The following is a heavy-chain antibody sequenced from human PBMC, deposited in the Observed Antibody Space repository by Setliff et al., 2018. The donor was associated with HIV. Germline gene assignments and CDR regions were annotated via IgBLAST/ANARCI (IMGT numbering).Heavy chain of an antibody. V-gene: IGHV1-3*01. CDR2: INAGNGNT. J-gene: IGHJ4*02. CDR3: AREKYGDRFDY. D-gene: IGHD2-8*01. CDR1: GYTFTTYA. Sequence: GASVKVSCKASGYTFTTYAIHWVRQAPGQRLEFMGWINAGNGNTKYSQRFQGRVTITIDTSASTAYMELSSLRSEDTAVYYCAREKYGDRFDYWGQGTLVTVSS.